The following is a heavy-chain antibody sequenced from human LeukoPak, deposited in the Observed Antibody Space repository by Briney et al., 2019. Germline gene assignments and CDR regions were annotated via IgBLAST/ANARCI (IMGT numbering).Heavy chain of an antibody. CDR2: IIPIFGTA. V-gene: IGHV1-69*13. CDR3: ARSPYDILTGYHRDAFDI. D-gene: IGHD3-9*01. CDR1: GYTFTSYY. Sequence: SVKVSCKASGYTFTSYYMHWVRQAPGQGLEWMGGIIPIFGTANYAQKFQGRVTITADESTSTAYMELSSLRSEDTAVYYCARSPYDILTGYHRDAFDIWGQGTMVIVSS. J-gene: IGHJ3*02.